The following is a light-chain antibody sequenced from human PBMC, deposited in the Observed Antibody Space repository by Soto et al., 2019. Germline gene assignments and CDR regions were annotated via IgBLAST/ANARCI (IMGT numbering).Light chain of an antibody. J-gene: IGLJ1*01. CDR2: DVT. Sequence: QSALTQPASVSGSPGQSITISCTGTSSDVGGYNYVSWYQHHPGKAPKLMIYDVTDRPSGVSNRFSGSKSGNTASLTISGLQAEDEADYFCSSYSSGSTPYVFGTGTKSPS. CDR3: SSYSSGSTPYV. V-gene: IGLV2-14*03. CDR1: SSDVGGYNY.